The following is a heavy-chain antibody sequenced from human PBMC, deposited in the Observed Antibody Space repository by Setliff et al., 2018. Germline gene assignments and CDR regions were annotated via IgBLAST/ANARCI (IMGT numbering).Heavy chain of an antibody. CDR1: GGFISSYY. CDR2: IYIGGSA. J-gene: IGHJ4*02. D-gene: IGHD4-17*01. Sequence: PSETLSLTCTVSGGFISSYYWSWIRQPAGKGLEWIGHIYIGGSANYNPSLKIRVTMSIDTSKNQFSPKLTSVTAADTAVYYCAGGRRYDYGWDFDYWGQGTLVTVSS. V-gene: IGHV4-4*07. CDR3: AGGRRYDYGWDFDY.